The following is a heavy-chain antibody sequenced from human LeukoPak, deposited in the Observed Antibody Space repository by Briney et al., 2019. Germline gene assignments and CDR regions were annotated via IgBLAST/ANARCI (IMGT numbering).Heavy chain of an antibody. V-gene: IGHV1-2*02. CDR3: ARGPAGTYYYDSSGYNHFVY. D-gene: IGHD3-22*01. CDR2: INPNSGGT. CDR1: GYTFTGYY. Sequence: ASVKVSCKASGYTFTGYYMHWVRQAPGQGLEWMGWINPNSGGTNYAQKFQGRVTMTRDTSISTAYMELSRLRSDDTAVYYCARGPAGTYYYDSSGYNHFVYWGQGTLVTVSS. J-gene: IGHJ4*02.